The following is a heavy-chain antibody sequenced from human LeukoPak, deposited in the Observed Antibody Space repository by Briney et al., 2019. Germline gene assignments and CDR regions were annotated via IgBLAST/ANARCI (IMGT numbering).Heavy chain of an antibody. J-gene: IGHJ6*02. V-gene: IGHV4-39*01. CDR1: GGSLSSSSYY. D-gene: IGHD2-15*01. CDR2: IYYSGST. CDR3: ARHRHLAAHYYYGMDV. Sequence: SETLSLTCTVSGGSLSSSSYYWGWLRQPPGTGLEWIGSIYYSGSTYYNPSLKSRVTISVDTSKNQFSLKLSSVTAADTAVYYCARHRHLAAHYYYGMDVWGQGTTVTVSS.